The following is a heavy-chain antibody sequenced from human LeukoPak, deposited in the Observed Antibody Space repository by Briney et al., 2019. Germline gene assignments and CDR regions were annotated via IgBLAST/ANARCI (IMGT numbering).Heavy chain of an antibody. V-gene: IGHV3-11*04. CDR3: ARDLYMRGYDFWSGYYKEMLAY. CDR2: ISSSGSTI. Sequence: GGSLRLSCAASGFTFSDYYMSWIRQAPGKGLEWVSYISSSGSTIYYADSVKGRFTISRDNAKNSLYLQMNSLRAEDTAVYYCARDLYMRGYDFWSGYYKEMLAYWGQGTLVTVSS. CDR1: GFTFSDYY. D-gene: IGHD3-3*01. J-gene: IGHJ4*02.